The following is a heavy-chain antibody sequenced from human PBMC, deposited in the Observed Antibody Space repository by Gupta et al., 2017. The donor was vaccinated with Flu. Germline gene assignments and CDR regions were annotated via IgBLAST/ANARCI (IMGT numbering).Heavy chain of an antibody. CDR1: GLSFSTYE. V-gene: IGHV3-48*03. CDR3: AAGGSCDV. D-gene: IGHD2-15*01. Sequence: EVQLVESGGGLVEPGGSLRLSCAVSGLSFSTYEMNWVRQAPGKGLEWVSYIGPSSNTINYADSVKGRFTISRDNAKNSVFLQMNSLTAEDTAVYYCAAGGSCDVWGQGTRVTVSS. CDR2: IGPSSNTI. J-gene: IGHJ4*02.